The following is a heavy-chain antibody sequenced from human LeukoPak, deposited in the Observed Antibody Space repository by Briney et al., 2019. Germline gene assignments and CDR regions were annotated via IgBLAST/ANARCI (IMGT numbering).Heavy chain of an antibody. Sequence: ASVKVSCKASGYTFTAYYMHWVRQAPGQGLGWMGRINPNSGGTNYAQKFQDRVTMTRDTSITTAYIELSGLTSDDTAVYYCARVGPPDASGMDVWGQGTTVTVSS. J-gene: IGHJ6*02. V-gene: IGHV1-2*06. D-gene: IGHD2-2*01. CDR2: INPNSGGT. CDR3: ARVGPPDASGMDV. CDR1: GYTFTAYY.